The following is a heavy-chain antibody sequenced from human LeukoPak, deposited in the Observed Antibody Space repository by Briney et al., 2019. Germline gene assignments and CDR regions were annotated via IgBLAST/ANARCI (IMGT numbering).Heavy chain of an antibody. Sequence: PSETLSLTCSVSGGSISTNYWSWIRQPPGKGLEWIGYVSYSGSTNYNPSLKSRVTIPVDTSKNQFSLKLTSVTAADTAVYYCARNVGGLRGFDYWGQGTLVTVSS. V-gene: IGHV4-59*01. CDR1: GGSISTNY. CDR3: ARNVGGLRGFDY. J-gene: IGHJ4*02. CDR2: VSYSGST. D-gene: IGHD3-10*01.